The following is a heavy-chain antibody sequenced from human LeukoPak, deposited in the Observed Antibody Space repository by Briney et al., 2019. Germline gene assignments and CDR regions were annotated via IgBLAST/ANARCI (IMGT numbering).Heavy chain of an antibody. V-gene: IGHV3-7*01. D-gene: IGHD3-22*01. J-gene: IGHJ4*02. CDR1: GFTFSSYC. CDR3: ARDADYYDSSGLFDY. Sequence: GGSLRLSCAASGFTFSSYCMSWVRQAPGKGLEWVANIKQDGGEKYYVDSVRGRFTISRDNAKNSLYLQMNSLRAEDTAVYYCARDADYYDSSGLFDYWGQGTLVTVSS. CDR2: IKQDGGEK.